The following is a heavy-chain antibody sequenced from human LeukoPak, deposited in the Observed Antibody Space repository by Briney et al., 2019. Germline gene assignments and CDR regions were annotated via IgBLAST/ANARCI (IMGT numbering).Heavy chain of an antibody. CDR2: INSRSTTI. Sequence: PGGSLRLSCAASGFTFSSYSMNWVRQAPGKGLEWISYINSRSTTIYYTDSVKGRFTISRDNAKNLLYLRMNSLRDEDSAVYFCAGSGARTDYRGQGTRVTVSS. D-gene: IGHD1-26*01. CDR3: AGSGARTDY. CDR1: GFTFSSYS. V-gene: IGHV3-48*02. J-gene: IGHJ4*02.